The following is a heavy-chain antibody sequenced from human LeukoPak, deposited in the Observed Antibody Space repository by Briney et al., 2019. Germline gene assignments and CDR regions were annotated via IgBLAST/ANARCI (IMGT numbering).Heavy chain of an antibody. CDR1: GGSISSYY. J-gene: IGHJ3*02. V-gene: IGHV4-4*07. D-gene: IGHD3-3*01. Sequence: PSETLSLTCTVSGGSISSYYWSWIRQPAGKGLEWIGRIYTSGSTNYNPSLKSRVTMSVDTSKNQFSLKRSSVTAADTAVYYCARDSVLRFLEWSDPNDAFDIWGQGTMVTVSS. CDR2: IYTSGST. CDR3: ARDSVLRFLEWSDPNDAFDI.